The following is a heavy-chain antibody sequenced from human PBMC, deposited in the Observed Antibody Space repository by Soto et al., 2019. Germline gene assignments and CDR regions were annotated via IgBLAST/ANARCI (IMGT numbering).Heavy chain of an antibody. CDR2: IFGADET. D-gene: IGHD3-16*01. CDR3: ARGGFD. CDR1: GFSVTASN. Sequence: EVQLVETGGDSIQPGGSLRLSCAASGFSVTASNMNWVRQAPGKGLEWVSVIFGADETYYADSVRGRFTISRDNSKNTVYLQMDSLRTDDTALYYCARGGFDWGQGTLVTVSS. V-gene: IGHV3-53*02. J-gene: IGHJ4*02.